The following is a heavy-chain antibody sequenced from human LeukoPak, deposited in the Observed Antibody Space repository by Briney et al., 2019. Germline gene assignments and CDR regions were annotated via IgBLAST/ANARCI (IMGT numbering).Heavy chain of an antibody. Sequence: PSQTLSLTCTVSGGSISSGGYYWSWIRQHPGKGLEWIGYIYYSGSTYYNPSLKSRVTISVDTSKNQFSLKLSSVTAADTAVYYCARERYCSSTSCYIPWGQGTLVTVSS. CDR1: GGSISSGGYY. V-gene: IGHV4-31*03. CDR3: ARERYCSSTSCYIP. CDR2: IYYSGST. J-gene: IGHJ5*02. D-gene: IGHD2-2*02.